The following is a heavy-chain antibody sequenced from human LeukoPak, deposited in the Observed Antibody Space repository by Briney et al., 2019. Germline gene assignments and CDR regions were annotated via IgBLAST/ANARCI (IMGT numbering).Heavy chain of an antibody. CDR2: ISSSGSTT. CDR3: ARVPDGELLGGPNWFDP. V-gene: IGHV3-11*01. D-gene: IGHD3-10*01. Sequence: GESLTLSCAASGSTFSDYYMSWIRNPPGKGQERVSYISSSGSTTYYADSVKDRLTISRDNATNSLYLQMNSLGAEDTAGYYCARVPDGELLGGPNWFDPWGQGTLVSVSS. CDR1: GSTFSDYY. J-gene: IGHJ5*02.